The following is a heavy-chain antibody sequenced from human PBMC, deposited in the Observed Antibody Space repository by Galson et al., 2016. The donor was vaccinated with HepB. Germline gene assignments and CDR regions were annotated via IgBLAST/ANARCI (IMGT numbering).Heavy chain of an antibody. J-gene: IGHJ1*01. V-gene: IGHV3-9*01. D-gene: IGHD1-26*01. Sequence: SPRLSCAASGFIFKDYAMHWVRQAPGKGLEWVSSISWNSGSIGYADSVKGRFTISRDNAKNSLYLQMNSLRAEDTAFYYCAQDKASMSVGATNFQHWDQGTLVTVSS. CDR2: ISWNSGSI. CDR3: AQDKASMSVGATNFQH. CDR1: GFIFKDYA.